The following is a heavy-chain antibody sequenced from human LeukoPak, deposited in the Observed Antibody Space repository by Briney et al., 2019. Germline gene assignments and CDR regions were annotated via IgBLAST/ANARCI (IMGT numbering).Heavy chain of an antibody. CDR2: IIPVLDVS. CDR1: GYTFTSYA. CDR3: TREGVYAPDGSGYHRDAFDI. D-gene: IGHD3-22*01. V-gene: IGHV1-69*04. J-gene: IGHJ3*02. Sequence: SVKVSCKASGYTFTSYAMHWVRQAPGQGLEWMGRIIPVLDVSTFAQKFQGRVTITADKSTNTAHMELSRLESGDTAVYYCTREGVYAPDGSGYHRDAFDIWGQGTVVIVSS.